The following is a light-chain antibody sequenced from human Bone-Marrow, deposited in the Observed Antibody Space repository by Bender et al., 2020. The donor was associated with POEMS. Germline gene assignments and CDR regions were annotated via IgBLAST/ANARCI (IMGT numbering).Light chain of an antibody. CDR3: AVWDDSLNGWV. V-gene: IGLV1-50*01. J-gene: IGLJ3*02. Sequence: QSVLTQPPSVSGAPGQRVTISCTGSTSNIGTGFPVHWYQQLPGTAPKLLVDGDTNRPSGGPHRFSVSRSGTSASLAISGLQSEDEADYYCAVWDDSLNGWVFGGGTKLTVL. CDR2: GDT. CDR1: TSNIGTGFP.